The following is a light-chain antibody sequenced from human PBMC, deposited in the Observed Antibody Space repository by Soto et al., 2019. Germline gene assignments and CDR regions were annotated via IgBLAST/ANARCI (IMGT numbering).Light chain of an antibody. CDR3: QQYSTYSGT. V-gene: IGKV1-5*01. CDR2: DAS. Sequence: DIQMTQSPSTLSASVGDRVTITCRASRTITTWLAWYQQKPGKAPELLIYDASRLQSGVPPRFSGSGFGTEFSLTISGLQPDDSATYYCQQYSTYSGTFGQGTKVDIK. J-gene: IGKJ1*01. CDR1: RTITTW.